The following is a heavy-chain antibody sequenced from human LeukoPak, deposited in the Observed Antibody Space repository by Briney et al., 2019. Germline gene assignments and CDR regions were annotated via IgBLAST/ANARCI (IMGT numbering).Heavy chain of an antibody. CDR3: AKDLLQTFFFDSSGYYFDAFGM. V-gene: IGHV3-23*01. D-gene: IGHD3-22*01. J-gene: IGHJ3*02. CDR1: ELTFSNFA. CDR2: ISGSGDNT. Sequence: GGSLRLSCAASELTFSNFAMSWVRQAPGKGLEWVSTISGSGDNTYYADSVKGRFTISRDNSKNTLSLHMNTLRAEDTAVYYCAKDLLQTFFFDSSGYYFDAFGMWGQGTMVTVSP.